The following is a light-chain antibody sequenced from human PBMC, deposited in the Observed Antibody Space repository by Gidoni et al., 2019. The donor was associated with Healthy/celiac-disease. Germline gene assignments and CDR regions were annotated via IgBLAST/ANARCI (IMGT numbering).Light chain of an antibody. CDR3: CSYAGSSTLWV. CDR1: SSDVGSYNL. Sequence: PSITISCTGTSSDVGSYNLVSWYQQHPGKAPKLMIYEGSKRPSGVSNRFSGSKSGNTASLTISGLQAEDEADYYCCSYAGSSTLWVFGGGTKLTVL. V-gene: IGLV2-23*01. J-gene: IGLJ2*01. CDR2: EGS.